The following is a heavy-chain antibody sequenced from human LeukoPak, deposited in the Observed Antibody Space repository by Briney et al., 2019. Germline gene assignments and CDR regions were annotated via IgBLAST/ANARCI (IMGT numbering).Heavy chain of an antibody. V-gene: IGHV4-30-4*07. CDR2: IYYSGST. CDR3: ARHSGSYYGLFVY. Sequence: PSETLSLTCAVSRGSISSGGYSWSWIRQPPGKGLEWIGYIYYSGSTYYNPSLKSRVTISADTSKNQFSLKLSSVTAADTAVYYCARHSGSYYGLFVYWGQGTLVTVSS. J-gene: IGHJ4*02. D-gene: IGHD1-26*01. CDR1: RGSISSGGYS.